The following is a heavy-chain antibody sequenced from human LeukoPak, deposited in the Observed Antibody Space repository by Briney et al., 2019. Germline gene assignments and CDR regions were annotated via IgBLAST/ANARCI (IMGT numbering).Heavy chain of an antibody. Sequence: PGGSLRLSCGASGFTFSDHYMTWIRQAPGKGLEWVSYISTSGGAIYYAGSVKGRFTISRDNAKNSLFLQMNNLRAEDTAVYYCAKDRGMRFGDLFDYWGQGTLVTVSS. V-gene: IGHV3-11*01. CDR1: GFTFSDHY. CDR2: ISTSGGAI. D-gene: IGHD3-10*01. CDR3: AKDRGMRFGDLFDY. J-gene: IGHJ4*02.